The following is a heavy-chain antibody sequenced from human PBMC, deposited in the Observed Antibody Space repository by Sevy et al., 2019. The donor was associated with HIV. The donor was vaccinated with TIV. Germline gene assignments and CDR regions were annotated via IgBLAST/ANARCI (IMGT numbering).Heavy chain of an antibody. V-gene: IGHV5-51*01. CDR3: ARQSTTGTTNYYYGMDV. CDR2: IYPGDSDT. CDR1: GYSFTSYW. J-gene: IGHJ6*02. Sequence: GESLKISCKGSGYSFTSYWIGWVRQMSGKGLEWMGIIYPGDSDTRYSPSFQGQVTISADKSISTAYLQWSSLKASDTAMYYCARQSTTGTTNYYYGMDVWGQGTTVTVSS. D-gene: IGHD1-1*01.